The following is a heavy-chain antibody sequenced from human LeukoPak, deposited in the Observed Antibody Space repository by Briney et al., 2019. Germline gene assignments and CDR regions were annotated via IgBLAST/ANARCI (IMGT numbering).Heavy chain of an antibody. CDR1: GFTFSSYW. Sequence: GGSLRLSCAASGFTFSSYWMTWVRQAPGKGLERVANIKQDGSEKYYVDSVKGRFTISRDNAKRSLYLQMNSLRAKDTAVYYCARDKSVGATPLDYWGQGTLVTVSS. J-gene: IGHJ4*02. D-gene: IGHD1-26*01. V-gene: IGHV3-7*05. CDR3: ARDKSVGATPLDY. CDR2: IKQDGSEK.